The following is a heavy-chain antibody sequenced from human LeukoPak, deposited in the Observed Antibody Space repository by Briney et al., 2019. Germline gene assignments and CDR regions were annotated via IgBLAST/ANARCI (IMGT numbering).Heavy chain of an antibody. D-gene: IGHD5-18*01. CDR2: ITYNGYT. J-gene: IGHJ6*03. Sequence: PSETLSLTCTVSGGSLSTGNSYWGWIRQPPGKGLEWIASITYNGYTYYNPSLKSRVTISVDTSKNQFSLKLSSVTAADTAVYYCATTGEQLWLYYYYYMDVWGKGTTVTVSS. V-gene: IGHV4-39*01. CDR1: GGSLSTGNSY. CDR3: ATTGEQLWLYYYYYMDV.